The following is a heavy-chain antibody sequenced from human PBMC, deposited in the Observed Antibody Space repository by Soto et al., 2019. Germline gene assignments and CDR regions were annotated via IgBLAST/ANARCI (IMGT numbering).Heavy chain of an antibody. J-gene: IGHJ5*02. CDR1: GYTFTSYD. Sequence: ASVKVSCKASGYTFTSYDINWVRQAPGQGLEWMGWISAYNGNTTYAQKLQGRVTMTTDTSTSTAYMELRSLRSDDTAVYYCARFNIAARPFDPWGQGTLVTVSS. CDR3: ARFNIAARPFDP. V-gene: IGHV1-18*01. D-gene: IGHD6-6*01. CDR2: ISAYNGNT.